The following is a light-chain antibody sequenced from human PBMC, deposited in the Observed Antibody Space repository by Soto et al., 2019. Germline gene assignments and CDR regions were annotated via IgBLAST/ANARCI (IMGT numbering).Light chain of an antibody. Sequence: DLQITQFPSSLSASVGDRVTITCRASQSISSHLNWYQHKPGRPPRLLIFASYILEGGVPSRFSGSGSDTYFTLTIDSLQPEDVATYYCQHSYITPRYTFGQGTKVEI. J-gene: IGKJ2*01. CDR2: ASY. CDR3: QHSYITPRYT. CDR1: QSISSH. V-gene: IGKV1-39*01.